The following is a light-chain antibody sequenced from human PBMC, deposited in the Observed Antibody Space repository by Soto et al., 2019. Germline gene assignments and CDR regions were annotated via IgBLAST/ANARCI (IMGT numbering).Light chain of an antibody. CDR2: EVS. CDR1: SSDVGGYNY. J-gene: IGLJ3*02. Sequence: QSVLTQPASVSGSPGQSITISCTGTSSDVGGYNYVSWYQQHPGKAPELMIFEVSHRPSGVSNRFSGSKSDNTASLTISGLQAEDEADYYCSSYTTSSTWVLGGGTKLTVL. V-gene: IGLV2-14*01. CDR3: SSYTTSSTWV.